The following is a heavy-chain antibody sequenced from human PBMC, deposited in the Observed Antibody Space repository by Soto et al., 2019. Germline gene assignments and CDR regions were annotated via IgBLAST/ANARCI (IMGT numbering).Heavy chain of an antibody. J-gene: IGHJ4*02. D-gene: IGHD4-17*01. CDR1: GYYFPSYW. CDR2: FYPGDSDT. V-gene: IGHV5-51*01. CDR3: ARQGNGAEGFDY. Sequence: PGGSLKISCKGSGYYFPSYWIGWVRQMPGKGLEWMGIFYPGDSDTRYSPSFQGQVTISADRSISTAYLQWSSLKPSDTAMYCCARQGNGAEGFDYWGQGTLVTVSS.